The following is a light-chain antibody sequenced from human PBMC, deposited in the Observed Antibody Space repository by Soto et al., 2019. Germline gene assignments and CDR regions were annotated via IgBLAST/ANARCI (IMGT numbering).Light chain of an antibody. CDR1: TGAVTSGHY. CDR3: LLSFNGPYV. CDR2: DTR. Sequence: QAVVTQEPSLTVSPGGTVTLTCGSTTGAVTSGHYPYWFQQKPGQAPRTLIYDTRNKHSWKPARFSGYLLGGKAALTLSGAQPEGEAEYFCLLSFNGPYVFGGGTKLTVL. J-gene: IGLJ1*01. V-gene: IGLV7-46*01.